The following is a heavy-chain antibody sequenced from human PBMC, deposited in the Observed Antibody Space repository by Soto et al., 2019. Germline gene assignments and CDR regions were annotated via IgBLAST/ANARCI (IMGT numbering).Heavy chain of an antibody. CDR2: IYYSGST. CDR3: ARHIPSYSDRLDVDGLNSDY. D-gene: IGHD2-2*02. CDR1: GGPISSSSYY. Sequence: PSQTLSLTCTLPGGPISSSSYYWGWIRQPPGKGLEGFGSIYYSGSTYYNPSLKSRVTISVDTSKNQFSLKLSSVTAADTAVYYCARHIPSYSDRLDVDGLNSDYWGQGTLVTVSS. V-gene: IGHV4-39*01. J-gene: IGHJ4*02.